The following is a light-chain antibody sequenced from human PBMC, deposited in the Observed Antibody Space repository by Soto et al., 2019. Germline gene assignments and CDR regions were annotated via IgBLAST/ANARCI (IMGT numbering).Light chain of an antibody. J-gene: IGKJ4*01. CDR3: QQYNDWPPLT. Sequence: EIMMTQSPATVSVSPGERATLSCRASQSIRTNVAWYQQKPGQALRLLIYDASTRATGLSSRFSGSGAGTEFTRTISSLQSEDVALYYCQQYNDWPPLTFRGGTRLEI. CDR2: DAS. CDR1: QSIRTN. V-gene: IGKV3-15*01.